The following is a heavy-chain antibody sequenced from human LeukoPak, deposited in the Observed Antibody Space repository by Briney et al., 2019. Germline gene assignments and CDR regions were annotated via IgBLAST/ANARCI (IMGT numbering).Heavy chain of an antibody. CDR2: ISSSGSTI. V-gene: IGHV3-48*04. CDR3: AELGITMIGGV. J-gene: IGHJ6*04. D-gene: IGHD3-10*02. CDR1: GFTFSTFA. Sequence: GSLRLSCAASGFTFSTFAMIWVRQAPGKGLEWASYISSSGSTIYYADSVKGRFTISRDNAKNSLYLQMNSLRAEDTAVYYCAELGITMIGGVWGKGTTVTISS.